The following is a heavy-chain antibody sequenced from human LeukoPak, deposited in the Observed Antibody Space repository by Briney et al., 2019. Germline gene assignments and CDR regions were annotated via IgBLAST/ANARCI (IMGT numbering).Heavy chain of an antibody. Sequence: SVKVSCKASGGTFSSYAISWVRQAPGQGLEWMGRIIPIFGTANYAQKFQGRVTITTDESTSTAYMELSSLRSEDTAVYYCARDTYGDYVVDYWGRGTLVTVSS. J-gene: IGHJ4*02. CDR1: GGTFSSYA. CDR3: ARDTYGDYVVDY. V-gene: IGHV1-69*05. D-gene: IGHD4-17*01. CDR2: IIPIFGTA.